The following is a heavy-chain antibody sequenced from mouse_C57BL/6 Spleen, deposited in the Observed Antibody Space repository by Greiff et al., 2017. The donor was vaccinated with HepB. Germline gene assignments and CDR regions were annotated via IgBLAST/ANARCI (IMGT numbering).Heavy chain of an antibody. Sequence: QVQLKESGPGLVAPSQSLSITCTVSGFSLTSYAISWVRQPPGKGLEWLGVIWTGGGTNYNSALKSRLSISKDNSKSQVFLKMNRLQTDDTARYYCARLGGDYDEGAWFAYWGQGTLVTVSA. D-gene: IGHD2-4*01. CDR3: ARLGGDYDEGAWFAY. CDR2: IWTGGGT. V-gene: IGHV2-9-1*01. J-gene: IGHJ3*01. CDR1: GFSLTSYA.